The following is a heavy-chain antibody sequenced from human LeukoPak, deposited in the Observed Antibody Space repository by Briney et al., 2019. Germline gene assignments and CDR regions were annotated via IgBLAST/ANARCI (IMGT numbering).Heavy chain of an antibody. D-gene: IGHD3-22*01. CDR2: INPNSGGT. Sequence: ASVKVSCKASGYTFTGYYMHWVRQAPGQGLEWMGWINPNSGGTNYAQKFQGRVTMTRDTSISTAYMELSRLRSDDTAVYYCARADLRLDYYDSSGHPEAFDIWGQGTMVTVSS. V-gene: IGHV1-2*02. J-gene: IGHJ3*02. CDR1: GYTFTGYY. CDR3: ARADLRLDYYDSSGHPEAFDI.